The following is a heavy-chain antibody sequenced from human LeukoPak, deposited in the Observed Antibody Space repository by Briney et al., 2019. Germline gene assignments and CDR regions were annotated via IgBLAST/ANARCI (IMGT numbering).Heavy chain of an antibody. Sequence: GGSRRLSCSASGFTFSRFAMTWVRQLPGRGLEWVSSISGNGHQTYYADSVKGRFSVSRDNSKNILYLQMDSLRADDSALYYCEKDANYYDSSGYLIPFDYWGQGALVTVSS. J-gene: IGHJ4*02. D-gene: IGHD3-22*01. CDR2: ISGNGHQT. CDR1: GFTFSRFA. V-gene: IGHV3-23*01. CDR3: EKDANYYDSSGYLIPFDY.